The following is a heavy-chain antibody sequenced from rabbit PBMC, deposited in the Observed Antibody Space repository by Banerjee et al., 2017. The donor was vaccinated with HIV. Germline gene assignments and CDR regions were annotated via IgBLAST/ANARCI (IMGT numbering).Heavy chain of an antibody. Sequence: QEQLVESGGDLVKPEGSLTLTCTASGIDLSTYYYMCWVRQAPGKGLEWIACIYVGSSGDTVYATWAEGRFTISKASWTTVTLQMTSLTAADTASYFCARDLAGVIGWNFNLWGPGTLVTVS. CDR2: IYVGSSGDT. D-gene: IGHD4-1*01. V-gene: IGHV1S45*01. CDR3: ARDLAGVIGWNFNL. CDR1: GIDLSTYYY. J-gene: IGHJ4*01.